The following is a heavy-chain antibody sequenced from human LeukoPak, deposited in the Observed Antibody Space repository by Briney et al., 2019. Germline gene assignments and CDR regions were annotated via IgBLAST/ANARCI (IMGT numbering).Heavy chain of an antibody. Sequence: GASVKVSCKASGYTFTGYYMHWVRQAPGQGLEWMGWINPNSGGTNYAQKFQGRVTMTRDTSISTAYMELSRLRSGDTAVYYCARDRPLRYGSGSYYYWGQGTLVTVSS. CDR2: INPNSGGT. D-gene: IGHD3-10*01. CDR3: ARDRPLRYGSGSYYY. V-gene: IGHV1-2*02. CDR1: GYTFTGYY. J-gene: IGHJ4*02.